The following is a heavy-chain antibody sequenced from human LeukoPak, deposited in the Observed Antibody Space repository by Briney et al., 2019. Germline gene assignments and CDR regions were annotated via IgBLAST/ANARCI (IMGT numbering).Heavy chain of an antibody. D-gene: IGHD1-26*01. Sequence: GSLRLSCTVSGFAFSGYAMSWVRQAPGKGPEWVSSIGARGDVTYSADSVKGRFTISRDNSKRTLFLQMNSLRAEDTAVYYCAKVHYTASFPGSFPGRNYFDSWGQGSLVTVSS. V-gene: IGHV3-23*01. CDR3: AKVHYTASFPGSFPGRNYFDS. J-gene: IGHJ4*02. CDR2: IGARGDVT. CDR1: GFAFSGYA.